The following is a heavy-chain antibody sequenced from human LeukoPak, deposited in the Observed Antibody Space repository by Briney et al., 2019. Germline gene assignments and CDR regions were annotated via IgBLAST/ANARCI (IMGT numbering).Heavy chain of an antibody. J-gene: IGHJ3*01. CDR1: GFTFSSYS. V-gene: IGHV3-21*01. CDR3: ARVNDILTGYD. CDR2: ISSSSSYI. Sequence: GGPLRLSCAASGFTFSSYSMNWVRQAPGKGLEWVSSISSSSSYIYYADSVKGRFTISRDNAKNSLYLQMNSLRAEDTAVYYCARVNDILTGYDWGQGTMVTVSS. D-gene: IGHD3-9*01.